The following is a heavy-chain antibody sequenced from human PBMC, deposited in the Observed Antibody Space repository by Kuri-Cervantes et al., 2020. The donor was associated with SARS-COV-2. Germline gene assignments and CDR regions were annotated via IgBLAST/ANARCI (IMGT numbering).Heavy chain of an antibody. CDR3: ARDLTIVAGGFDY. J-gene: IGHJ4*02. CDR2: IWYDGSNK. CDR1: GFTFSSYG. D-gene: IGHD4/OR15-4a*01. V-gene: IGHV3-33*08. Sequence: GGSLRLSCAASGFTFSSYGMHWVRQAPGKGLEWVAVIWYDGSNKYYADSVKGRFTISRDNSKNTLYLQMNSLRAEDTAVYYCARDLTIVAGGFDYWGQGTLVTVSS.